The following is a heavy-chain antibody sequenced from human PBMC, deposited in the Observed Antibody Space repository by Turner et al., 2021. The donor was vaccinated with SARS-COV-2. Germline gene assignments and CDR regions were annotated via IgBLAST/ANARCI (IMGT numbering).Heavy chain of an antibody. J-gene: IGHJ4*02. CDR1: GGSISSSSYY. CDR3: ARHYYDSSGFYYPDY. D-gene: IGHD3-22*01. V-gene: IGHV4-39*01. CDR2: IYYSGST. Sequence: QLQLQESGPGLVKRSETLSLTCTVSGGSISSSSYYWGWIRQPPGKGLEWIGSIYYSGSTYYNPSLKSRVTISVDTSKNQFSLKLSSVTAADTAVYYCARHYYDSSGFYYPDYWGQGTLVTVSS.